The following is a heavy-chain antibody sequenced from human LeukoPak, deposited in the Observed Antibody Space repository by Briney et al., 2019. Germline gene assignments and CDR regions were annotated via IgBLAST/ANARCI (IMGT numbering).Heavy chain of an antibody. D-gene: IGHD3-10*01. V-gene: IGHV3-66*01. J-gene: IGHJ4*02. CDR1: GFTVSSNY. CDR2: IYSGGST. Sequence: GGSLRLSCAASGFTVSSNYMSWVRQAPGKGLEWVSVIYSGGSTYYADSVKGRFTISRDNSRNTLHLQMSSLRVEDTAVYYCVKDSSSGSYFDYWGQGTLVTVSS. CDR3: VKDSSSGSYFDY.